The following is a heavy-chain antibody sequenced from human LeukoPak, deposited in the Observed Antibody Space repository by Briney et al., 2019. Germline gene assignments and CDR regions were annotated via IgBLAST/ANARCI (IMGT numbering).Heavy chain of an antibody. J-gene: IGHJ6*03. V-gene: IGHV3-7*01. CDR1: GFTFSSYW. D-gene: IGHD2-21*01. CDR2: IKQDGSEK. Sequence: GGSLRLSCAASGFTFSSYWISWVRQAPGKGLEWVANIKQDGSEKYYVDSVKGRFTISRDNAKNSLYLQMNSLRAEDTAVYYCAREFLLWDYYMDVWGKGTTVTVSS. CDR3: AREFLLWDYYMDV.